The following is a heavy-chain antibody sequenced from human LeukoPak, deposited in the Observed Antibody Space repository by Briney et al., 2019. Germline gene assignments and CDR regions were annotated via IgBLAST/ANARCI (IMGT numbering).Heavy chain of an antibody. CDR3: ARLPSVDTAMVARVGFDY. CDR2: IYPRGSDT. J-gene: IGHJ4*02. V-gene: IGHV5-51*01. Sequence: GESLKISCEGSGYSFVNYWIGWVRQMPGKGLEWMGIIYPRGSDTRYSPSFQGQVTISADKSISTAYLQWSSLKASDTAMYYCARLPSVDTAMVARVGFDYWGQGTLVTVSS. CDR1: GYSFVNYW. D-gene: IGHD5-18*01.